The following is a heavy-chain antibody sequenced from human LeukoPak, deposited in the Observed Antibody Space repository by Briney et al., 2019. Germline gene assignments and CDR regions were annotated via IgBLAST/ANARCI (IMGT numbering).Heavy chain of an antibody. CDR2: TSVDAVTT. CDR1: GFTFRDFS. D-gene: IGHD2/OR15-2a*01. CDR3: AKGNNSLSYNFDY. Sequence: GGSLRLSCAASGFTFRDFSMHWFRQAPGKGLEWLSLTSVDAVTTHYADSVKGRFTISRDNNKNSLYLQMNGLRLDDTAFYYCAKGNNSLSYNFDYWGQGTLATVSS. V-gene: IGHV3-43*02. J-gene: IGHJ4*01.